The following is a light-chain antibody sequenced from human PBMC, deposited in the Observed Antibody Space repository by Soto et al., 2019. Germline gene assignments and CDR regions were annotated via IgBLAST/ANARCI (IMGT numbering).Light chain of an antibody. V-gene: IGKV3-20*01. J-gene: IGKJ2*01. CDR1: QSVSSSY. CDR2: GAS. Sequence: EIVLTQSPGTLSLSPGGRATLSCRASQSVSSSYLAWYQQKPGQAPRLVIYGASSRATGIPDRFSGSGSGTDFTLTISRLEPEDSAVYLCQQYGDSPSTFGQGTKLEIK. CDR3: QQYGDSPST.